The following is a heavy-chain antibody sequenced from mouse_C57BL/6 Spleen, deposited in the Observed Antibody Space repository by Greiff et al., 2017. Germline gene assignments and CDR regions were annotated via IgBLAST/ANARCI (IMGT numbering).Heavy chain of an antibody. Sequence: QVQLKQPGAELVKPGASVKLSCKASGYTFTSYWMQWVKQRPGQGLEWIGEIDPSDSYTNYNQKFKGKATLTVDTSSSTAYMQISSLTSEDSAVYYCARSAQYYGRRGWYFDVWGTGTTVTVSS. CDR1: GYTFTSYW. D-gene: IGHD1-1*01. V-gene: IGHV1-50*01. J-gene: IGHJ1*03. CDR2: IDPSDSYT. CDR3: ARSAQYYGRRGWYFDV.